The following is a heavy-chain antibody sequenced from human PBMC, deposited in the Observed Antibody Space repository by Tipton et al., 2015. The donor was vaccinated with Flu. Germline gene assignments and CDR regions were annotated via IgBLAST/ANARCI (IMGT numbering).Heavy chain of an antibody. D-gene: IGHD3-16*01. V-gene: IGHV4-39*07. J-gene: IGHJ4*02. CDR2: IYYSGST. Sequence: LRLSCTVSGGSISSSSYYWGWIRQPPGKGLEWIGSIYYSGSTYHNPSLKSRVTISVDTSKNQFSLKLSSVTAADTAVYYCARDQGGYWGQGTLVTVSS. CDR3: ARDQGGY. CDR1: GGSISSSSYY.